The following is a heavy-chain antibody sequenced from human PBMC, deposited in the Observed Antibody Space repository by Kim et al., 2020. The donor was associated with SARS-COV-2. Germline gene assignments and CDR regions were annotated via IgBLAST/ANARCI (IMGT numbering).Heavy chain of an antibody. V-gene: IGHV5-51*01. CDR1: GYSFTSYW. J-gene: IGHJ4*02. Sequence: GESLKISCKGSGYSFTSYWIGWVRQMPGKGLEWMGIIYPGDSDTRYSPSFQGQVTISADKSISTAYLQWSSLKASDTAMYYCARHGPRYFDWLLPVDYWGQGTLVTVSS. CDR2: IYPGDSDT. CDR3: ARHGPRYFDWLLPVDY. D-gene: IGHD3-9*01.